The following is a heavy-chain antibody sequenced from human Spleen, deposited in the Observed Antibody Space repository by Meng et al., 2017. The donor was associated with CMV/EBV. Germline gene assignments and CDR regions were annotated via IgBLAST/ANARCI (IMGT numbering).Heavy chain of an antibody. CDR1: GYTFTDHY. J-gene: IGHJ4*02. CDR3: ARDNDWGPDY. CDR2: IYPNSGGT. D-gene: IGHD3-9*01. V-gene: IGHV1-2*02. Sequence: GESLKISCEGSGYTFTDHYFHWVRQAPGQGLEWMGWIYPNSGGTHYAQKFQGRLTVTTDTSISTGYMELSSLGSDDTAVYYCARDNDWGPDYWGQGTLVTVSS.